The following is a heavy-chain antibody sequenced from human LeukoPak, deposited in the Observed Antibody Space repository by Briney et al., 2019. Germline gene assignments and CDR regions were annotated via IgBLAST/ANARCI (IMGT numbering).Heavy chain of an antibody. V-gene: IGHV3-30*02. Sequence: GGSLRLSCAASGFTFSSYVMHWVRQAPGKGLEWVAVIRYDGSNKYYADSVKGRFTISRDNSKNTLYLQMNSLRAEDTAVYYCAKPRLTVTTPWGFDYWGQGTLVTVSS. CDR1: GFTFSSYV. J-gene: IGHJ4*02. CDR3: AKPRLTVTTPWGFDY. D-gene: IGHD4-17*01. CDR2: IRYDGSNK.